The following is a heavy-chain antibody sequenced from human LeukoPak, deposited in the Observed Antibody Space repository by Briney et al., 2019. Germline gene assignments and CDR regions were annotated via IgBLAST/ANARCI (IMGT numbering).Heavy chain of an antibody. D-gene: IGHD3-3*01. CDR3: ARANHPGYDFCSGILRPYYYYGMDV. Sequence: NASETLSLTCTVSGGSISSYYWSWIRQPPGKGLEWIGYIYYSGSTNYNPSLKSRVTISVDTSKNQFSLKLSSVTAADTAVYYCARANHPGYDFCSGILRPYYYYGMDVWGQGTTVTVSS. V-gene: IGHV4-59*08. CDR1: GGSISSYY. J-gene: IGHJ6*02. CDR2: IYYSGST.